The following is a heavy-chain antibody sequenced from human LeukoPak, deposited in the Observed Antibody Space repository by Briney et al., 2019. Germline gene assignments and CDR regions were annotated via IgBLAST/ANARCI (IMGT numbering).Heavy chain of an antibody. Sequence: PGGSLRLSCAASGFTFSSYYMNWVRQAPGKGLECVAYISSNGSNKYYADSVKGRFTISRDNAKNSLYLQMNSLRAKDTAVYYCARGHHGWYSDLYYFDYWGQGTLVTVSS. J-gene: IGHJ4*02. CDR1: GFTFSSYY. CDR2: ISSNGSNK. D-gene: IGHD6-19*01. CDR3: ARGHHGWYSDLYYFDY. V-gene: IGHV3-48*03.